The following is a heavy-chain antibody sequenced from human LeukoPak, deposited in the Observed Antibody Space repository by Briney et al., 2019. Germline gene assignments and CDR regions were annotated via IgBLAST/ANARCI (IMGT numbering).Heavy chain of an antibody. Sequence: SETLPLTCTVSGGSISSYYWSWIRQPPGKGLEWIGYIYYSGSTNYNPSLKSRVTISVDTSKNQFSLKLSSVTAADTAVYYCARSPSDYGDRYWYFDLWGRGSRVTVSS. D-gene: IGHD4-17*01. CDR3: ARSPSDYGDRYWYFDL. CDR1: GGSISSYY. CDR2: IYYSGST. V-gene: IGHV4-59*01. J-gene: IGHJ2*01.